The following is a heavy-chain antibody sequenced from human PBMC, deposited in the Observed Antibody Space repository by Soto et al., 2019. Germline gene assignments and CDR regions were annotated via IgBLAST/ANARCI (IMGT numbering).Heavy chain of an antibody. D-gene: IGHD1-1*01. CDR1: GGSFSGYY. J-gene: IGHJ4*02. Sequence: PSETLSLTCAVYGGSFSGYYWSWIRQPPGKGLEWIGEINHSGSTNYNPSLKSRFTISRDNAKNSLYLQMNSLTAEDTAVYHCARGFAWNRGRFDSWGQGTLVTVSS. CDR2: INHSGST. V-gene: IGHV4-34*01. CDR3: ARGFAWNRGRFDS.